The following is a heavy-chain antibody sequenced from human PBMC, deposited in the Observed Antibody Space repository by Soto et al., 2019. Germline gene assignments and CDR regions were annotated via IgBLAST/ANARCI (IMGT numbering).Heavy chain of an antibody. V-gene: IGHV4-59*08. D-gene: IGHD1-7*01. Sequence: LSLTCTVSGGSISSYYWSWIRQPPGKGLEWIGYIYYSGSTNYNPSLKSRVTISVDTSKNQFSLKLSSVTAADTAVYYCASLGTGTTVDYWGQGTLVTVSS. CDR1: GGSISSYY. J-gene: IGHJ4*02. CDR2: IYYSGST. CDR3: ASLGTGTTVDY.